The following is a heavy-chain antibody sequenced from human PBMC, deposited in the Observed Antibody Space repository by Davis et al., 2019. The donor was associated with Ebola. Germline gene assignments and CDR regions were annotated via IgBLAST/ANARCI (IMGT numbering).Heavy chain of an antibody. CDR2: IYYNEAK. CDR1: GFSLTSGGVG. D-gene: IGHD2/OR15-2a*01. V-gene: IGHV2-5*01. Sequence: SGPTLVKPTETLTLTCTVSGFSLTSGGVGVGWIRQPPAKALEWLAVIYYNEAKGYSPSLKSSLTITKDTSRNQVVLTMTNIDPVDTAAYYCVHLLGINYFRNWGQGALVTVSS. CDR3: VHLLGINYFRN. J-gene: IGHJ4*02.